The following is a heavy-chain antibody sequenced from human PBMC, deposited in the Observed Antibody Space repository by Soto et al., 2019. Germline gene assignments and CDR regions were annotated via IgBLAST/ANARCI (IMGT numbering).Heavy chain of an antibody. J-gene: IGHJ4*02. CDR3: AKNIGSSSGFDY. CDR1: VFTFSDHA. D-gene: IGHD6-6*01. Sequence: PGGSLRLSCGATVFTFSDHAMNWVRQAPGKGLEWVSGISGGGDSTRYADSVKGRFTISRDNSENTLYLQMYSLRADDTAIYYCAKNIGSSSGFDYWGQGTLVTVSS. CDR2: ISGGGDST. V-gene: IGHV3-23*01.